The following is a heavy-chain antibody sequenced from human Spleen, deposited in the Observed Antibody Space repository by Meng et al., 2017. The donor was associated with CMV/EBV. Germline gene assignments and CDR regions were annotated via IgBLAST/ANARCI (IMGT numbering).Heavy chain of an antibody. V-gene: IGHV3-21*01. Sequence: GESLKISCAASGFTFSSYSLNWVRQAPGKALQWVSSVSGTSSYIYYAESLKGRFTISRDNAKNSLYLQMNSLRAEDTAVYYCARWGSSSSSYWGQGTLVTVSS. D-gene: IGHD6-13*01. CDR2: VSGTSSYI. CDR3: ARWGSSSSSY. CDR1: GFTFSSYS. J-gene: IGHJ4*02.